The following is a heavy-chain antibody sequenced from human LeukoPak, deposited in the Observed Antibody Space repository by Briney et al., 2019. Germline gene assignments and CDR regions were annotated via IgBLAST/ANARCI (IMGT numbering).Heavy chain of an antibody. V-gene: IGHV3-23*01. CDR1: GFTFSSYA. D-gene: IGHD3-22*01. J-gene: IGHJ4*02. CDR3: AREGGDYYDSSGSAYYFDY. CDR2: ISGSGGST. Sequence: GGSLRLSCAASGFTFSSYAMSWVRQAPGKGLEWVSAISGSGGSTYYADSVKGRFTISKDNSKNTLYLQMNSLRAEDTAVYYCAREGGDYYDSSGSAYYFDYWGQGTLVTVSS.